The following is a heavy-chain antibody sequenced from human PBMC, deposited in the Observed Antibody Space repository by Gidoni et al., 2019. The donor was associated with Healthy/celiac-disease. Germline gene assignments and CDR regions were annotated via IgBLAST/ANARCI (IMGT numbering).Heavy chain of an antibody. CDR1: GGSLSSSSYY. CDR2: IYYSAST. J-gene: IGHJ4*02. CDR3: ARQDYDFWSGYYLDY. D-gene: IGHD3-3*01. Sequence: QLQLQESGPGLVKPSETLSLNCAVSGGSLSSSSYYWGWIRQPPGKGLEWSGSIYYSASTYYNPSLKSRVTISVDTSKNQFSLKLSAVTSADTAVYYCARQDYDFWSGYYLDYWGQGTLVTVSS. V-gene: IGHV4-39*01.